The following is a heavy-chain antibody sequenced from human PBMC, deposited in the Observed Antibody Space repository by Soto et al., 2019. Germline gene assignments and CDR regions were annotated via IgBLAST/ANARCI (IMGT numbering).Heavy chain of an antibody. D-gene: IGHD1-1*01. V-gene: IGHV1-18*01. CDR1: GYTFTSYG. J-gene: IGHJ4*02. CDR3: ARGRYGDY. CDR2: ISAHNGNT. Sequence: QVHLVQSGAEVKKPGASVKVSCKASGYTFTSYGITWVRQAPGQGLEWMGWISAHNGNTDYAQKLQGRVIVTRDTSTSTAYLELRSLISDVTAVYYWARGRYGDYGGQGALVTVSS.